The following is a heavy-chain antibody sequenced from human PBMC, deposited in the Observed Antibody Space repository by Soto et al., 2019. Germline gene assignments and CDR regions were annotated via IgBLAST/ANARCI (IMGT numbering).Heavy chain of an antibody. J-gene: IGHJ4*02. V-gene: IGHV4-59*01. Sequence: SETLSLTCTVSGGSISSYYWSWIRQPPGKGLEWIGYIYYSGSTNYNPSLKSRVTISVDTSKNQFSLKLSSVTAADTAVYYCARDLGAYYFDYWGQGTLVTVSS. CDR2: IYYSGST. CDR3: ARDLGAYYFDY. CDR1: GGSISSYY. D-gene: IGHD1-26*01.